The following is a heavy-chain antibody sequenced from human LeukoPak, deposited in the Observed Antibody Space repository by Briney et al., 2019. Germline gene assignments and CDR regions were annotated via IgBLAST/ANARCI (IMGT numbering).Heavy chain of an antibody. CDR3: ARERGYDSSGYYHDAFDV. J-gene: IGHJ3*01. V-gene: IGHV1-18*01. CDR2: ISTYNGDT. Sequence: ASVKVCCEASGYACTNYGISWVRQAPGQGLEWMGWISTYNGDTNYAQKLQGRVTMTTDTSTSTASMELRGLRSDDTAVYYCARERGYDSSGYYHDAFDVWGQGTMVTVSS. D-gene: IGHD3-22*01. CDR1: GYACTNYG.